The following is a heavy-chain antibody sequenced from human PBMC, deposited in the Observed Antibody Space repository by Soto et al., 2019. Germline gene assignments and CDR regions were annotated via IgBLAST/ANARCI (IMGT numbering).Heavy chain of an antibody. D-gene: IGHD2-15*01. CDR3: ARELPPDL. Sequence: GGSLRLSCAASGFTVSSKYMNWVRQAPGKGLEWVSILWSAGLTYYADSVRGRFTISRDNTENIVYLQMNSLTAEDSAVYYCARELPPDLWGRGTLVTVSS. CDR2: LWSAGLT. V-gene: IGHV3-53*01. CDR1: GFTVSSKY. J-gene: IGHJ5*02.